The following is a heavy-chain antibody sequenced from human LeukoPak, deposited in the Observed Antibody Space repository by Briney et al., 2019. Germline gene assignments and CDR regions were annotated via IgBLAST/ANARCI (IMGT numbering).Heavy chain of an antibody. Sequence: GGSLRLSCAASGFTFSSYAMSWVRQAPGKGLEWVSSINNSGGTTYYADSVKGRFTTSRDNSKNTLYLQMNSLRAEDTAVYYCARDWVDYWGQGTLVTVSS. J-gene: IGHJ4*02. V-gene: IGHV3-23*01. CDR1: GFTFSSYA. CDR2: INNSGGTT. CDR3: ARDWVDY. D-gene: IGHD7-27*01.